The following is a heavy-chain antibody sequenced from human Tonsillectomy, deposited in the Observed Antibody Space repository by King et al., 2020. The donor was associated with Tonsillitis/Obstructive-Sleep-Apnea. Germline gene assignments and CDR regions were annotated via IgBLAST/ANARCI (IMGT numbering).Heavy chain of an antibody. Sequence: VQLVESGRGLIQPGGSLRLSCAASGFTVSSNYMSWVRQAPGKGLEWVSVIYSGGSTYYADSAKGRFTISRDNSKNTLYLQMNSLRAEDTAVYYCARAVVVPAAFSWYFDLWGRGTLVTVSS. V-gene: IGHV3-53*01. CDR2: IYSGGST. CDR3: ARAVVVPAAFSWYFDL. D-gene: IGHD2-2*01. CDR1: GFTVSSNY. J-gene: IGHJ2*01.